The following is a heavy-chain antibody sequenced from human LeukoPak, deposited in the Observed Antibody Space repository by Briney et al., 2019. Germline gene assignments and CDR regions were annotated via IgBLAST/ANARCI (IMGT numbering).Heavy chain of an antibody. V-gene: IGHV3-33*01. CDR1: GFTFSSYG. D-gene: IGHD3-10*01. Sequence: GGSLRLSCAASGFTFSSYGMHWVRQAPGKGLEWVAVIWYDGSNKYYADSVKGRFTISRDNSKNTLYLQMNSLRAEDTAVYYCASGGPPGFSDYWGQGTLVTVSS. J-gene: IGHJ4*02. CDR2: IWYDGSNK. CDR3: ASGGPPGFSDY.